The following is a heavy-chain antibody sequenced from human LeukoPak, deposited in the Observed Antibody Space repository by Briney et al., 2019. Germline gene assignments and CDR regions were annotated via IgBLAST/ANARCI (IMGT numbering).Heavy chain of an antibody. J-gene: IGHJ6*02. Sequence: PSETLSLTRTVSGGSISSYYWSWIRQPAGKGLEWIGRIYTSGTTNYNPSLKSRVTMSVDTSKNHFSLKLSSVTAADTAVYYCAGSYGSGSHYAYYYYGMDVWGQGTTVTVSS. CDR3: AGSYGSGSHYAYYYYGMDV. V-gene: IGHV4-4*07. D-gene: IGHD3-10*01. CDR2: IYTSGTT. CDR1: GGSISSYY.